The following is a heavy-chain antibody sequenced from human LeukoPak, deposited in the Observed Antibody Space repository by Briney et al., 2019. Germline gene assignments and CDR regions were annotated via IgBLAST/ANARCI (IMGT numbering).Heavy chain of an antibody. D-gene: IGHD6-13*01. CDR1: GGSISSYY. CDR3: AKVYPGYSSSWWWFDP. Sequence: PSETLSLTCTVSGGSISSYYWSWIRQPAGKGLEWIGRIYTSGSTNYNPSLKSRVTMSVDTSKNQFSLKLSSVTAADTAIYYCAKVYPGYSSSWWWFDPWGQGTLVTVSS. J-gene: IGHJ5*02. CDR2: IYTSGST. V-gene: IGHV4-4*07.